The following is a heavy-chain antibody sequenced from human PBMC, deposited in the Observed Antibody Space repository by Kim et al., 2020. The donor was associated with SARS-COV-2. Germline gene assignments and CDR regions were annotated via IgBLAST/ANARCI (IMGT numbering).Heavy chain of an antibody. Sequence: ASVKVSCKASGYTFTSYGISWVRQAPGQGLEWMGWISAYNGNTNYAQKLQGRVTMTTDTSTSTAYMELRSLRSYDTAVYYCARVSYYYDSSGYYYYYGMDVWGQGTTVTVSS. CDR3: ARVSYYYDSSGYYYYYGMDV. CDR2: ISAYNGNT. D-gene: IGHD3-22*01. J-gene: IGHJ6*02. V-gene: IGHV1-18*01. CDR1: GYTFTSYG.